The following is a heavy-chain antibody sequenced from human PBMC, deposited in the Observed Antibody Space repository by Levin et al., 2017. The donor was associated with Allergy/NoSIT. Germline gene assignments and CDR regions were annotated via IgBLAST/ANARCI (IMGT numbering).Heavy chain of an antibody. D-gene: IGHD6-19*01. CDR1: GLTFGDHA. Sequence: GSLRLSCSASGLTFGDHAFSWFRKAPGKGLQWLGFIRSKAYGGSAQYAPSVKDRFTISRDDSHSIASLQMNSLETEDTAVYYCARLWKGSSGAYYCFDFWGQGSLVTVSS. CDR2: IRSKAYGGSA. CDR3: ARLWKGSSGAYYCFDF. V-gene: IGHV3-49*03. J-gene: IGHJ4*02.